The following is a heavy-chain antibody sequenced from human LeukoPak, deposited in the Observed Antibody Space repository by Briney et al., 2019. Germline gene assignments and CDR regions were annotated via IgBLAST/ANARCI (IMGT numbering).Heavy chain of an antibody. Sequence: SETLSLTCTVSGYSISSGYYWGWIRQPPGKGLEWIGSIYHSGSTYYNPSLKSRVTISVDTSKNQFSLKLSSVTAADTAVYYCARIRYGVVDYWGQGTLVTVSS. CDR2: IYHSGST. J-gene: IGHJ4*02. V-gene: IGHV4-38-2*02. CDR1: GYSISSGYY. D-gene: IGHD4-17*01. CDR3: ARIRYGVVDY.